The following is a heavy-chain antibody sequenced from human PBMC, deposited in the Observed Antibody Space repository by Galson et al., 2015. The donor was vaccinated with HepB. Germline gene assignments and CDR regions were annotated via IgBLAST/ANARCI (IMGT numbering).Heavy chain of an antibody. Sequence: SLRLSCAASGFTFSTFSMSWVRQAPGQGLEWVSAISGDSDYTHYADSVRGRFAISRDNSKNTLFLQMNSLRAEDAAIYYCARHIVVVTGAFDIWGRGTMVSVSS. D-gene: IGHD2-21*02. CDR1: GFTFSTFS. CDR3: ARHIVVVTGAFDI. V-gene: IGHV3-23*01. J-gene: IGHJ3*02. CDR2: ISGDSDYT.